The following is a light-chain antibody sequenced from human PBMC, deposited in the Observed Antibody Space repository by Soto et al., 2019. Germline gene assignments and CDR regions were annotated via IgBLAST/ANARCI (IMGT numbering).Light chain of an antibody. V-gene: IGKV1-39*01. CDR2: AAS. CDR1: QSISSY. J-gene: IGKJ2*01. CDR3: QQSYSTPFT. Sequence: DIQMTQSPYSLYASVGDRVTITCRASQSISSYLNWYQQKPGKAPKLLIYAASSLQSGVPSRFSGSGSVTDFTLTISSLQPEDFATYYCQQSYSTPFTFGQGTKLEIK.